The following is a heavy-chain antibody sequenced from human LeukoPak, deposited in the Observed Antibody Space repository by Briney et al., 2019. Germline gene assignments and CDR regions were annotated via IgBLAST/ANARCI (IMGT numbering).Heavy chain of an antibody. CDR1: GITFSSNW. V-gene: IGHV3-74*01. J-gene: IGHJ4*02. Sequence: GGSLRLSCAASGITFSSNWMHWVRQAPGKGLVWVSRINSDGSSTSYADSVKGRFTISRDDAKNTLYLQMNSLRVEDTAVYYCTSLSGPWGQGTLVTVSS. CDR2: INSDGSST. CDR3: TSLSGP. D-gene: IGHD3-10*01.